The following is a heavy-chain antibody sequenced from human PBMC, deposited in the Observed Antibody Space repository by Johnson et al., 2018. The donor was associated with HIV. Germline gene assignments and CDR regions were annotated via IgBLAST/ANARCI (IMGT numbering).Heavy chain of an antibody. CDR2: INWNGGST. D-gene: IGHD3-10*01. V-gene: IGHV3-20*04. CDR1: GFTFDDYG. J-gene: IGHJ3*02. CDR3: ARDQVGILWDAFDI. Sequence: VQLVESGGGLVQPGRSLRLSCAASGFTFDDYGMSWVRQAPGKGLEWVSGINWNGGSTGYADSVKGRFTISRDNAKNSLYLQMNSLRAEDTAFYYCARDQVGILWDAFDIWGQGTIVTVSS.